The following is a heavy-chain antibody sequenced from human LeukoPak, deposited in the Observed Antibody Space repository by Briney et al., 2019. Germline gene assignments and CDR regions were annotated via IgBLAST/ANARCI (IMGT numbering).Heavy chain of an antibody. J-gene: IGHJ5*02. D-gene: IGHD4-11*01. V-gene: IGHV4-34*01. Sequence: PSETLSLTCAVYGGSFSGYYWSWIRQPPGKGLEWIGEINHSGSTYYNPSLKSRVTISVDTSKNQFSLKLSSVTAADTAVYYCARDATVTTNWFDPWGQGTLVTVSS. CDR2: INHSGST. CDR3: ARDATVTTNWFDP. CDR1: GGSFSGYY.